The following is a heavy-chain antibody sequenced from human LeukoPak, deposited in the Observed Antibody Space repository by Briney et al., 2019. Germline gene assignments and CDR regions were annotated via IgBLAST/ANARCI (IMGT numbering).Heavy chain of an antibody. CDR3: ATSARTYIGSSLDY. Sequence: WGSLRLSCAASGLTFSTYWMHWVRQDPGKGLVWVSRISSDASITSYADPVKGRFTISRDNAKNTLYLQMNSLRAEDTALYYCATSARTYIGSSLDYWGQGTLVTVSS. J-gene: IGHJ4*02. CDR2: ISSDASIT. D-gene: IGHD2-15*01. CDR1: GLTFSTYW. V-gene: IGHV3-74*01.